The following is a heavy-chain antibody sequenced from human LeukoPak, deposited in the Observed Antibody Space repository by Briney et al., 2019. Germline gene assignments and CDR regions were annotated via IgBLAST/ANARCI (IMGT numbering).Heavy chain of an antibody. Sequence: SETLSLTCTVSRGSISSYYRSWIRQPDGKGLEWIGRIYTSGSTNYNPSLKSRVTMSVDTSKNQFSLKLSSVTAADTAVYYCARDRNCSGGSCYANWFDPWGQGTVVTVSS. V-gene: IGHV4-4*07. D-gene: IGHD2-15*01. CDR2: IYTSGST. CDR3: ARDRNCSGGSCYANWFDP. J-gene: IGHJ5*02. CDR1: RGSISSYY.